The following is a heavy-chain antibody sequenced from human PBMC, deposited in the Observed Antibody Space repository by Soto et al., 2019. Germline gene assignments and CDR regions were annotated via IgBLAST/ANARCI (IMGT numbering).Heavy chain of an antibody. J-gene: IGHJ4*02. CDR1: GYTFTDFG. CDR3: ARDSGNLGNWAYFFDY. CDR2: ISAYNSNT. Sequence: QGQLVQSGAEVKKPGASVKVSCKASGYTFTDFGLSWVRQAPGQGLEWLGWISAYNSNTNYAQKVQGRVTMPTDTGTITAYTGLRNLASDDTGVYYCARDSGNLGNWAYFFDYWGQGTLVTVSS. D-gene: IGHD7-27*01. V-gene: IGHV1-18*01.